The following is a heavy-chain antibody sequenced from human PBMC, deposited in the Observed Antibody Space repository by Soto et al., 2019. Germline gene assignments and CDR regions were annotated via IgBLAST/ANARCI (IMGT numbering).Heavy chain of an antibody. CDR1: GGSINSNNYY. V-gene: IGHV4-39*02. Sequence: SETLSLTCTVSGGSINSNNYYWAWIRQPPGKGLAWIASIYYDGSTYYNPSLKSRVSISVDTSKNHLSLKLSSATAADTAVYYCAKVVVAATRHTDFDSWGQGTLVTVS. CDR2: IYYDGST. CDR3: AKVVVAATRHTDFDS. J-gene: IGHJ4*02. D-gene: IGHD2-15*01.